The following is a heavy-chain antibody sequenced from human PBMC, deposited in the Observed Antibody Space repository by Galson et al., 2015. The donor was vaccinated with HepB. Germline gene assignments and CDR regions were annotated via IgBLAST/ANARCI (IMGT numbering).Heavy chain of an antibody. D-gene: IGHD1-14*01. J-gene: IGHJ3*02. CDR3: TRGRWYHAFEI. CDR2: IRSESYGGTT. V-gene: IGHV3-49*03. CDR1: GFSFGDYS. Sequence: SLRLSCAASGFSFGDYSLNWFRQAPGNGLEWVGFIRSESYGGTTEYAASVKGRFTISRDDSKNIAYLQMNSLKTEDTAVYYCTRGRWYHAFEIWGQGAVVTVSS.